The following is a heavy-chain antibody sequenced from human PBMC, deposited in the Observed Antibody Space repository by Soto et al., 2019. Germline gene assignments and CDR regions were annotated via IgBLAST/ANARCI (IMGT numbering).Heavy chain of an antibody. CDR1: GFTFSSYS. V-gene: IGHV3-21*01. CDR2: ISSSSSYI. CDR3: ARERGRYDILTGYHNYYYYGMDV. D-gene: IGHD3-9*01. Sequence: GGSLRLSCAASGFTFSSYSMNWVRQAPGKGLEWVSSISSSSSYIYYADSVKGRFTISRDNAKNSLYLQMNSLRAEDTAVYYCARERGRYDILTGYHNYYYYGMDVWGQGTTVTVSS. J-gene: IGHJ6*02.